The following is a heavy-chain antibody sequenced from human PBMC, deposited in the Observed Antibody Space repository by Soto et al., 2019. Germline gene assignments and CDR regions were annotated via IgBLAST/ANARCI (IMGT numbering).Heavy chain of an antibody. CDR2: IYYSGST. D-gene: IGHD6-13*01. CDR3: ARMNIAAAGVYGMDV. CDR1: GGSISSYY. J-gene: IGHJ6*02. V-gene: IGHV4-59*01. Sequence: QVQLQESGPGLVKPSETLSLTCTVSGGSISSYYWSWIRQPPGKGLEWIGYIYYSGSTNYNPSLKSRVTISVDTSKNQFSLKLSSVTAADTAVYYCARMNIAAAGVYGMDVWGQGTTVTVSS.